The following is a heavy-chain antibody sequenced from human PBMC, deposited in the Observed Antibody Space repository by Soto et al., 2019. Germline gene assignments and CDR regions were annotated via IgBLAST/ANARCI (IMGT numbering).Heavy chain of an antibody. D-gene: IGHD1-7*01. J-gene: IGHJ6*02. V-gene: IGHV3-53*01. CDR3: ARENSSDYYYGMDV. CDR1: GFTVSSNY. CDR2: IYSGGST. Sequence: GGSLRLSCATSGFTVSSNYMSWVRQAPGKGLEWVSVIYSGGSTYYADSVKGRFTISRDNSKNTLYLQMNSLRAEDTAVYYCARENSSDYYYGMDVWGQGTTVTVSS.